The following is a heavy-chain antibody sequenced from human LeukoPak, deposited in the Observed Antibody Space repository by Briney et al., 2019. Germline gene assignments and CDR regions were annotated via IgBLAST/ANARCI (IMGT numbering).Heavy chain of an antibody. CDR2: IYGHGST. CDR3: ATDRDYGGFDY. Sequence: GGSLRLSCAASGFTFSSYGMHWVRQAPGKGLEWVSVIYGHGSTYYADSVKGRFTISRDNSKNTLYLQMNSLRAEDTAVYYCATDRDYGGFDYWGQGTLVTVSS. CDR1: GFTFSSYG. J-gene: IGHJ4*02. D-gene: IGHD4-23*01. V-gene: IGHV3-NL1*01.